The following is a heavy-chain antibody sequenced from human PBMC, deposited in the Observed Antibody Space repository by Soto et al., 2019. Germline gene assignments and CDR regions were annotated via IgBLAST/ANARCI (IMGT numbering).Heavy chain of an antibody. CDR2: IWYDGSNK. J-gene: IGHJ4*02. D-gene: IGHD1-26*01. V-gene: IGHV3-33*01. CDR3: ARLAGGVEWERPEIDY. Sequence: GGSLRLSCAASGFTFSSYGMHWVRQAPGKGLEWVAVIWYDGSNKYYADSVKGRFTISRDNSKNTLYLQMNSLRAEDTAVYYCARLAGGVEWERPEIDYWGQGTLVTVSS. CDR1: GFTFSSYG.